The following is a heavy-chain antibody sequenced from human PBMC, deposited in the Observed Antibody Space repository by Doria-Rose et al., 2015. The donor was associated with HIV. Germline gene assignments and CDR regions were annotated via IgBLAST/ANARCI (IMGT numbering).Heavy chain of an antibody. CDR3: ARLQQLSWLSQPGDLVRYPMDV. Sequence: QVQLQQWGAGLLKPSETLSLTCTVYGGSLSGYYWSWIRQPPEKGLEWIGEINHSGSTNYNPSLKSRVTISVDTSKNQFSLKLSSVTAADTAVYYCARLQQLSWLSQPGDLVRYPMDVWGQGTTVTVSS. CDR2: INHSGST. V-gene: IGHV4-34*01. D-gene: IGHD6-19*01. CDR1: GGSLSGYY. J-gene: IGHJ6*02.